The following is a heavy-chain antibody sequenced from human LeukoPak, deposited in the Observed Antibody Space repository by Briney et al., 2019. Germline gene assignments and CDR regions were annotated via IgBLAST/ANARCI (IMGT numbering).Heavy chain of an antibody. CDR1: GYTFTGYY. CDR2: INPNSGGT. J-gene: IGHJ4*02. Sequence: GASVKVSCKASGYTFTGYYMHWVRQAPGQGLEWMGWINPNSGGTNYAQKFQGRVTMTRDTSISTGYMELSRLRAEDTAVYYCARDRGSGSYSQFDYWGQGTLVTVSS. CDR3: ARDRGSGSYSQFDY. V-gene: IGHV1-2*02. D-gene: IGHD3-10*01.